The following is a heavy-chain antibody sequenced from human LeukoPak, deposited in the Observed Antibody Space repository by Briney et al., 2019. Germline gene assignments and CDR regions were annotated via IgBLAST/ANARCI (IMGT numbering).Heavy chain of an antibody. CDR2: IFISGNT. CDR1: GASLRDFY. D-gene: IGHD2/OR15-2a*01. J-gene: IGHJ6*02. CDR3: VRASGLSGVDV. V-gene: IGHV4-4*07. Sequence: SETLSLTCNVSGASLRDFYWGWIRQHAGKGVEWIGRIFISGNTDYNPSLKSRVTLSADTSRNQFSLRLRSVTAAATGVYYCVRASGLSGVDVWGRGTTVTVS.